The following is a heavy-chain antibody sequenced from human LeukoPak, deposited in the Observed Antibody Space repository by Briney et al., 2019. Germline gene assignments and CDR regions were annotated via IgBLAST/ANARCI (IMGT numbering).Heavy chain of an antibody. J-gene: IGHJ4*02. Sequence: GGSLRLSSAASGFTFSRYAMRWLRQAPGKGLEWVSSISGSGDSTYYPDSVKGRFTISRDNSKNALDLQMNSQRAEDTAVYYCAKRRRYISSWYEFDYWGQGTLVTVSS. CDR1: GFTFSRYA. CDR2: ISGSGDST. V-gene: IGHV3-23*01. CDR3: AKRRRYISSWYEFDY. D-gene: IGHD6-13*01.